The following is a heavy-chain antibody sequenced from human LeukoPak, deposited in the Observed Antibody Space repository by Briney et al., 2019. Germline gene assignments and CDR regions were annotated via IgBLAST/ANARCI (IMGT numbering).Heavy chain of an antibody. CDR2: INWNGGST. CDR3: ARVRAAVAGEYYFDY. V-gene: IGHV3-20*04. Sequence: PGGSLRLSCAASGFTFDDYGMSWVRQAPGKGLEWVSGINWNGGSTGYADSVKGRFTISRDNAKNSLYLQMNSLRAEDTAVYYCARVRAAVAGEYYFDYWGQGTLVTVSS. CDR1: GFTFDDYG. J-gene: IGHJ4*02. D-gene: IGHD6-19*01.